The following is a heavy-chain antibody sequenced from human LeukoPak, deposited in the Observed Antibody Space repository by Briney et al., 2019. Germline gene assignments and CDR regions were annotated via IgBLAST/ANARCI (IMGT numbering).Heavy chain of an antibody. CDR2: ISTSSSDT. CDR1: GFSFSDYY. CDR3: ASLVRQFTGAFDI. D-gene: IGHD3-10*01. J-gene: IGHJ3*02. Sequence: GGSLRLSCAASGFSFSDYYMTWIRQAPGKGLEWLTYISTSSSDTRYADSVKGRSTISRDDAKNSLYLQMNSLRAEDTALYYCASLVRQFTGAFDIWGQGTMVTVSS. V-gene: IGHV3-11*03.